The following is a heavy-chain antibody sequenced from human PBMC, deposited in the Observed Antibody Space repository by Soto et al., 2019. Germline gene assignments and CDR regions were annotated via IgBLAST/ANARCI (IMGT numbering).Heavy chain of an antibody. CDR1: AYTFTSYG. Sequence: ASVKVSCKASAYTFTSYGISWVRQAPGQGLEWMGWISAYNGNTKYAQKVQGRVTMTTDTSMSTAYMELRSLRSDDTAVYYCARDYSTSWYYFDYWGQGTLVTVSS. V-gene: IGHV1-18*01. CDR2: ISAYNGNT. CDR3: ARDYSTSWYYFDY. J-gene: IGHJ4*02. D-gene: IGHD6-13*01.